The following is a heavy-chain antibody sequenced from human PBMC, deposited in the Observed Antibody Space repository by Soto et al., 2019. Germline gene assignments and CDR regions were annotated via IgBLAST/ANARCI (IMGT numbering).Heavy chain of an antibody. CDR1: GFAFSDYA. V-gene: IGHV3-23*01. Sequence: VGSLRLSCSASGFAFSDYARHWVRQAPGKGPEWVSAISGGGGNTYYAGSVNGRFTISRDNSRNTLYLQMHSLRDDDTALYYCAKETYGSGWTLDSWGQGTRVTVSS. D-gene: IGHD6-19*01. CDR3: AKETYGSGWTLDS. CDR2: ISGGGGNT. J-gene: IGHJ4*02.